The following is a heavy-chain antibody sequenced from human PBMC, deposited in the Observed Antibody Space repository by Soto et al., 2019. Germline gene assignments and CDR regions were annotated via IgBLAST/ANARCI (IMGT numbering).Heavy chain of an antibody. J-gene: IGHJ4*02. CDR2: VKSKTDGGTT. D-gene: IGHD3-10*01. V-gene: IGHV3-15*01. CDR3: TTGSTGRDY. Sequence: EVQLVESGGGLVKPGGSLRLSCAASGFTFTSALMTWVRQAPGKGLEWVGRVKSKTDGGTTDYAAPVKGRFTISREDSEKTLYLQMNSLKTEDTAVYYCTTGSTGRDYWGQGTLVTVSS. CDR1: GFTFTSAL.